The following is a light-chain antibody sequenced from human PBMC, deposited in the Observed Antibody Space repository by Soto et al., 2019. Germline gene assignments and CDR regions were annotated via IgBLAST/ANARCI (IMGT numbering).Light chain of an antibody. CDR3: RQYINAPQT. J-gene: IGKJ1*01. CDR2: RAS. V-gene: IGKV4-1*01. CDR1: QSVLYSPNNKNY. Sequence: DIVMTQSPDSLAVSLGERATINCKSSQSVLYSPNNKNYLAWYQQKPGQPPKLLVYRASTRESGVPDRFSGSGSETDFTLTINSLQAEDVAVYYCRQYINAPQTFGQGTKVEIK.